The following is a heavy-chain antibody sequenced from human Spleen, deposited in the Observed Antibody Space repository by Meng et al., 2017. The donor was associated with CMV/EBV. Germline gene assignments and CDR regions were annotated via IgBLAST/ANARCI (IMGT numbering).Heavy chain of an antibody. V-gene: IGHV3-11*01. CDR2: ISSSGSTI. D-gene: IGHD3-10*01. J-gene: IGHJ6*02. Sequence: GESLKISCAASGFTFSDYYMSWIRQAPGKGLEWVSYISSSGSTIYYADSVKGRFTISRDNAKNSLYLQMNSLRAEDTAVYYCARVLWFGEGSGMDAWGQGTTVTVSS. CDR3: ARVLWFGEGSGMDA. CDR1: GFTFSDYY.